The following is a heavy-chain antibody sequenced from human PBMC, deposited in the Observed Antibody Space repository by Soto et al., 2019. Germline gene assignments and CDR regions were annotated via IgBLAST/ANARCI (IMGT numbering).Heavy chain of an antibody. V-gene: IGHV4-59*01. Sequence: SETLSLTCTVSGGSIRSYYWSWIRQPPGKGLEWIGYIYYSGSTNYNPSLKSRVTISVDTSKNQFSLKLSSVTAADTAVYYCARDFWSGHWFDPWGQGTLVTVSS. J-gene: IGHJ5*02. CDR2: IYYSGST. CDR3: ARDFWSGHWFDP. CDR1: GGSIRSYY. D-gene: IGHD3-3*01.